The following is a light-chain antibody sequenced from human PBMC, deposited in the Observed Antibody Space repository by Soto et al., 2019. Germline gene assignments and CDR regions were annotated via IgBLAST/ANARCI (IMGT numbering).Light chain of an antibody. Sequence: IRITKSPFTLSASVGDRVTISCRASQSISNGLAWYQQQPGKAPKLLIYDASSLESGVPSRFSGSGSGTDFTLTISILQPEDCATYYCQQHNIYPLTFAQGTRL. J-gene: IGKJ5*01. CDR3: QQHNIYPLT. V-gene: IGKV1-5*01. CDR2: DAS. CDR1: QSISNG.